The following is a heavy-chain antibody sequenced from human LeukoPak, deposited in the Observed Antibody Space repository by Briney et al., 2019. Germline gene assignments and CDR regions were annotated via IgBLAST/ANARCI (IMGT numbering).Heavy chain of an antibody. CDR1: GGSFSGYY. Sequence: ETLSLTCAVYGGSFSGYYWSWIRQPPGKGLEWIGEINHSGSTNYNPSLKSRVTISVDTSRNQFSLKLSSVTAADTAVYYCARIVGATTTNYTDYWGQGTLVTVSS. J-gene: IGHJ4*02. CDR3: ARIVGATTTNYTDY. V-gene: IGHV4-34*01. CDR2: INHSGST. D-gene: IGHD1-26*01.